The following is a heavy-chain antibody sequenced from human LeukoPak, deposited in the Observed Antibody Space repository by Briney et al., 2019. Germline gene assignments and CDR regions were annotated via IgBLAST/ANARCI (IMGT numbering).Heavy chain of an antibody. Sequence: SETLSLTCSVSGVSISAYYWSWIRQPAGKGLEWIGRIYPGESIYASENTNYNPSLKSRVSMSGDTSKNQVSLKLRSVTAADTAVYYCARERAGYCSGGSCYVNYYYYGMDVWGQGTTVTVSS. CDR1: GVSISAYY. D-gene: IGHD2-15*01. J-gene: IGHJ6*02. V-gene: IGHV4-4*07. CDR3: ARERAGYCSGGSCYVNYYYYGMDV. CDR2: IYPGESIYASENT.